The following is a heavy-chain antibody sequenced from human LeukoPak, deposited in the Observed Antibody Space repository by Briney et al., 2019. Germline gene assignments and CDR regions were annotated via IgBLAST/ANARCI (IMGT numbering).Heavy chain of an antibody. CDR2: ISGRGVST. CDR1: GLTFSSYS. J-gene: IGHJ3*02. Sequence: AGGSLRLSCAASGLTFSSYSMNWVRQAPGKGLEWVSGISGRGVSTYYADSVKGRFTISRDNSKNTVFLQMNSLRAEDTAVYYCAKTVVVTANPRAFDIWGQGTRVTVSS. CDR3: AKTVVVTANPRAFDI. D-gene: IGHD2-21*02. V-gene: IGHV3-23*01.